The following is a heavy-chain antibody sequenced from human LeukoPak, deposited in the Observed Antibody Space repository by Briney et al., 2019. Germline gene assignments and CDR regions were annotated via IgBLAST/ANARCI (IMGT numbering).Heavy chain of an antibody. CDR1: GFTLTTYA. D-gene: IGHD3-10*01. CDR2: ISGDSGNT. V-gene: IGHV3-23*01. CDR3: ARVPGSYYVDFDY. J-gene: IGHJ4*02. Sequence: PGGSLRLSCTASGFTLTTYAMTWVRQAPGKGLEWVSAISGDSGNTYHADSVRGRFIISRDNSKDTLYLQMNSLRAEDTAVYYCARVPGSYYVDFDYWGQGTLVTVSS.